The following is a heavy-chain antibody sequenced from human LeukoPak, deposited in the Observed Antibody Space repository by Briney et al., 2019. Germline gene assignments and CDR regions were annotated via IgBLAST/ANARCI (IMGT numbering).Heavy chain of an antibody. CDR1: GFSFNTYW. Sequence: GGSLRLSCVVSGFSFNTYWMTWVRQAPGKGLEWVAIIKQDGSEKYYVDSVKGRFTISRDNAKNSLYLQMNSLRADDTAVYYCARHPYAVLDYWGQGTLVTVSS. D-gene: IGHD4-17*01. CDR3: ARHPYAVLDY. CDR2: IKQDGSEK. J-gene: IGHJ4*02. V-gene: IGHV3-7*01.